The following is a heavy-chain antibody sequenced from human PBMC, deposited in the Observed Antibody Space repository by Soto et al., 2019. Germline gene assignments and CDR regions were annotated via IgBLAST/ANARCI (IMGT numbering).Heavy chain of an antibody. J-gene: IGHJ6*03. CDR2: INAGNGNT. V-gene: IGHV1-3*01. CDR3: ARGHSGYCSGGSCYSGYMDV. CDR1: GYTFTSYA. D-gene: IGHD2-15*01. Sequence: QVPLVQSGAEVKKPGASVKVSCKASGYTFTSYAMHWVRQAPGQRLEWMGWINAGNGNTKYSQKFQGRVTITRDRSASTAYMELSSLRSEDTAVYYCARGHSGYCSGGSCYSGYMDVWGKGTTVTVSS.